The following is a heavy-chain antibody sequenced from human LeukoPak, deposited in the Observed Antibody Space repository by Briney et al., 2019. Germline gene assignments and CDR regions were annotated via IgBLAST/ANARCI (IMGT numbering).Heavy chain of an antibody. Sequence: SETLSLTCTVSGGSISSYYWSWIRQPPGKGLEWIGYIYYSGSTNYNPSLKSRVTISVDTSKNQFSLKLSSVTAADTAVYYCARVHGSEDYYFDYWGQGTLVTVSS. J-gene: IGHJ4*02. V-gene: IGHV4-59*01. CDR2: IYYSGST. CDR1: GGSISSYY. D-gene: IGHD3-10*01. CDR3: ARVHGSEDYYFDY.